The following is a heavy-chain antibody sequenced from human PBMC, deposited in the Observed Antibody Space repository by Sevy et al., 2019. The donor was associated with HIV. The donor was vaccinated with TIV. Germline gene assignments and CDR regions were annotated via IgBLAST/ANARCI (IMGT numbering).Heavy chain of an antibody. V-gene: IGHV3-48*01. CDR1: GFTFSNYN. CDR2: ISISSNTI. Sequence: GGSLRLSCAASGFTFSNYNMNWVRQAPGKGLEWASYISISSNTIYYADSVKGRFTISRDNDKNSLYLEMNSLRAEDTAVYYCAREGGYSDQGMDVWGLGTTVTVSS. D-gene: IGHD5-12*01. CDR3: AREGGYSDQGMDV. J-gene: IGHJ6*02.